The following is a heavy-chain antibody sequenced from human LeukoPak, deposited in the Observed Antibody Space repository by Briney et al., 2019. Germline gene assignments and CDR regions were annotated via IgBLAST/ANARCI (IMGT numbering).Heavy chain of an antibody. CDR2: IYYSGST. Sequence: LRLSCAASGFTFSDYYWSWIRQHPGKGLEWIGYIYYSGSTYYNPSLKSRVTISVDTSKNQFSLKLSSVTAADTAVYYCARVPYYYDSSGPQGYWGQGTLVTVSS. CDR1: GFTFSDYY. D-gene: IGHD3-22*01. V-gene: IGHV4-31*02. CDR3: ARVPYYYDSSGPQGY. J-gene: IGHJ4*02.